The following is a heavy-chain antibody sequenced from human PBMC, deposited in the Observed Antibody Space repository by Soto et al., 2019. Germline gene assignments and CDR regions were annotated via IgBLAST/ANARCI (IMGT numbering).Heavy chain of an antibody. CDR2: IQQDGSEK. J-gene: IGHJ4*02. Sequence: GGSLRLSCAASGFTFSSYWMSWVRQAPGKGLEWVANIQQDGSEKYYVDSVKGRFTISRDNTKNSLYLQMNSLRAEDTAVYYCARDLTTGTHEGDYWGQGTLVTVSS. CDR1: GFTFSSYW. D-gene: IGHD4-17*01. V-gene: IGHV3-7*03. CDR3: ARDLTTGTHEGDY.